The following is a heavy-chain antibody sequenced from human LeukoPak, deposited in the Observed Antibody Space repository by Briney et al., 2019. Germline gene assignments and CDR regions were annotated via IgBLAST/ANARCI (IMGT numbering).Heavy chain of an antibody. V-gene: IGHV4-59*08. CDR3: ARLDCTGDGCYNH. CDR1: GDSVTSYY. Sequence: SETLSLTCSVSGDSVTSYYWSWIRQPPGKGLEWIGYVSSDGTTNYTPSLRSRVIMSVDTAKNHISLSLTSLTAADTAIYYCARLDCTGDGCYNHRGQGTLVTVSS. D-gene: IGHD2-8*02. J-gene: IGHJ4*02. CDR2: VSSDGTT.